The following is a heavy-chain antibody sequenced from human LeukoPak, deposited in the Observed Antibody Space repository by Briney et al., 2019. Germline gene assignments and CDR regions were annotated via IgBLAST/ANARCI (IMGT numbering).Heavy chain of an antibody. J-gene: IGHJ6*02. V-gene: IGHV3-66*01. CDR1: GFTVSSNY. CDR3: ARAPYDQYYYYYYGMDV. CDR2: IYSGGST. D-gene: IGHD5-12*01. Sequence: GGSLRLSCAASGFTVSSNYMSWVRQAPGKGLEWVSVIYSGGSTYYIDSVKGRFTISRDNSKNTLYLQMNSLRAEDTAVYYCARAPYDQYYYYYYGMDVWGQGTTVTVSS.